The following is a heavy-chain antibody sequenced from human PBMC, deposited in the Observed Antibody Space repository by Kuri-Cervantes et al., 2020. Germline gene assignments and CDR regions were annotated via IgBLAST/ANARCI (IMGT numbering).Heavy chain of an antibody. V-gene: IGHV4-31*03. J-gene: IGHJ5*02. CDR2: IYYSGST. Sequence: LRLSCTVSGGSISSGGYYWSWIRQHPGKGLEWIGYIYYSGSTYYNPSLKSRVTISVDTSKNQFSLKLSSVTAADTAVYYCAGCRGRDNWFDPWGQGTLVTVSS. CDR1: GGSISSGGYY. CDR3: AGCRGRDNWFDP. D-gene: IGHD3-10*01.